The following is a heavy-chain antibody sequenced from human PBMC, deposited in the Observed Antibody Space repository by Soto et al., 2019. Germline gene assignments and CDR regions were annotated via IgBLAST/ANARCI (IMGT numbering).Heavy chain of an antibody. V-gene: IGHV1-18*01. CDR2: ISAYNGNT. Sequence: GASVKVSCKASGYTFTSYAMHWVRQAPGQRLEWMGWISAYNGNTNYAQKLQGRVTMTTDTSTSTAYMELRSLRSDGTAVYYCARDLTPGLVDHWGQGTLVTVSS. CDR1: GYTFTSYA. J-gene: IGHJ4*02. CDR3: ARDLTPGLVDH. D-gene: IGHD3-9*01.